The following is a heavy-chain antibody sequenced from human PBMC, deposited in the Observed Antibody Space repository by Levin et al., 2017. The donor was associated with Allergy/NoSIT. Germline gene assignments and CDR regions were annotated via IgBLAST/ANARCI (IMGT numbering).Heavy chain of an antibody. CDR1: GGSISSRSYY. J-gene: IGHJ4*02. D-gene: IGHD3-22*01. CDR3: ARAGYYDSSAFCHG. CDR2: IYYSGST. Sequence: SETLSLTCTVSGGSISSRSYYWGWIRQPPGKGLEWIGSIYYSGSTNYNSSLKSRVTISVDTSKNQFSLKLSSVTAADTAVYYCARAGYYDSSAFCHGWGQGTLVTVSS. V-gene: IGHV4-39*07.